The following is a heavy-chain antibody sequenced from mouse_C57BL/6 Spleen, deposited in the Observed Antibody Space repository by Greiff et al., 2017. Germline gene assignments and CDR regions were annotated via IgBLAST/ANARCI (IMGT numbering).Heavy chain of an antibody. Sequence: VQGVESGGGLVKPGGSLKLSCAASGFTFSDYGMHWVRQAPEKGLEWVAYISSGSSTIYYADTVKGRFTISRDNAKNTLFLQMTSLRSEDTAMYYCARRVAHYWYFDVWGTGTTVTVAS. CDR2: ISSGSSTI. V-gene: IGHV5-17*01. J-gene: IGHJ1*03. CDR3: ARRVAHYWYFDV. CDR1: GFTFSDYG. D-gene: IGHD1-1*02.